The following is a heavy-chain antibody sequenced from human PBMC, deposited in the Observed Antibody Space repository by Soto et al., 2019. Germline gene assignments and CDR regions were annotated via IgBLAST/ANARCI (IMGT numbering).Heavy chain of an antibody. D-gene: IGHD6-13*01. CDR2: ISSSSSYI. Sequence: EVQLVESGGGLVKPGGSLRLSCAASGFTFSSYSMNWVRQAPGKGLEWVSSISSSSSYIYYADSVKGRFTISRDNAKNSLYLRMNSLRAVDTAVYYCARGRAGIAAAGEFAYWGQGTLVTVSA. CDR3: ARGRAGIAAAGEFAY. V-gene: IGHV3-21*01. J-gene: IGHJ4*02. CDR1: GFTFSSYS.